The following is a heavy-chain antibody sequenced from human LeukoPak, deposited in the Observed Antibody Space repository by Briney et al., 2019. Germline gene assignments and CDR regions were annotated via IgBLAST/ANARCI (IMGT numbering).Heavy chain of an antibody. CDR3: ARALIGYYFDY. V-gene: IGHV3-21*06. J-gene: IGHJ4*02. D-gene: IGHD2-8*01. Sequence: PGGSLRLSCAASGFSFSSYRMNWVRQAPGKGLEWVSSVSNSGDYIHYGDSVKGRFTISRDNSKNSLYLQMNSLRAEDTAVYYCARALIGYYFDYWGQGTLVTVSS. CDR1: GFSFSSYR. CDR2: VSNSGDYI.